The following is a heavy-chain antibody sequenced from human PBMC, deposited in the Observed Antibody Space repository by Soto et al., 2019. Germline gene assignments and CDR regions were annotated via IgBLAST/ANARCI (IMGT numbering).Heavy chain of an antibody. V-gene: IGHV4-31*03. CDR1: GGSISSGGYY. CDR2: IYYSGST. CDR3: ARGVTMVRGVIHTPYFDY. Sequence: QVQLQESGPGLVKPSQTLSLTCTVSGGSISSGGYYWSWIRQHPGKGLEWIGYIYYSGSTYYNPSLNSRVTISVDTSKNQFSLKLSSVTAAATAVYYCARGVTMVRGVIHTPYFDYWGQGTLVTVSS. D-gene: IGHD3-10*01. J-gene: IGHJ4*02.